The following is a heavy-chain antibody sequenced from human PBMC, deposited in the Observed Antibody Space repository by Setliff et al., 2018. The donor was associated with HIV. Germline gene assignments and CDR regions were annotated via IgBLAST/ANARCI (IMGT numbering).Heavy chain of an antibody. J-gene: IGHJ6*03. Sequence: SETLSLTCTVSGGSISSGSYYWTWIRQPAGKVLEWIGHIYTTGSTNYNPSLKSRVTISVDTSKNQLSLKLNSVTAADTSVYYCARGYPVSYYYYMDVWGKGTTVTVSS. D-gene: IGHD3-16*02. CDR2: IYTTGST. V-gene: IGHV4-61*09. CDR3: ARGYPVSYYYYMDV. CDR1: GGSISSGSYY.